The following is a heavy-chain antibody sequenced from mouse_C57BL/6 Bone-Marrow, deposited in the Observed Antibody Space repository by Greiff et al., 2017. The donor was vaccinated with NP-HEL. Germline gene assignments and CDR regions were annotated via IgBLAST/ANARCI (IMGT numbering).Heavy chain of an antibody. J-gene: IGHJ4*01. Sequence: EVKLVESEGGLVPPGSSMKLSCTASGFTFSDYSMAWVRQVPEKGLEWVATIPYDGSSTYYLDSLKSRFIISRDNAKNILYLQMSSLKSEDTATYYCAREGGLRRRTYAMDYWGQGTSVTVSS. D-gene: IGHD2-4*01. CDR2: IPYDGSST. CDR3: AREGGLRRRTYAMDY. CDR1: GFTFSDYS. V-gene: IGHV5-16*01.